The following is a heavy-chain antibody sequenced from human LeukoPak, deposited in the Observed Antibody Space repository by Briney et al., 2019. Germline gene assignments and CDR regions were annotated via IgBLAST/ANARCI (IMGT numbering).Heavy chain of an antibody. CDR2: ISDYSGNT. Sequence: GASVKVSCEASGYTFTSYGISWVRQAPGQGLEWMGGISDYSGNTNYAQNLQGRVTMTTDTSTSTAYMELRSLRSDDTAVYYCARGGIAVADGNWFDPWGQGTLVTVSS. CDR3: ARGGIAVADGNWFDP. J-gene: IGHJ5*02. V-gene: IGHV1-18*01. D-gene: IGHD6-19*01. CDR1: GYTFTSYG.